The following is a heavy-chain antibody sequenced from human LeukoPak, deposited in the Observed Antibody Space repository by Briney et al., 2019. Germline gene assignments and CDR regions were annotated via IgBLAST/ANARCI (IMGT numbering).Heavy chain of an antibody. D-gene: IGHD3-22*01. Sequence: ASVKVSCKASGYTFTGYYMHWVRQAPGQGLEWMGWINPNSGGTNYAQKFQGRVTMTRDTSISTAYMELSRLRSDDTAVYYCAMGGDYYDSSGYYTYWGQGTLVTVSS. CDR1: GYTFTGYY. CDR3: AMGGDYYDSSGYYTY. V-gene: IGHV1-2*02. J-gene: IGHJ4*02. CDR2: INPNSGGT.